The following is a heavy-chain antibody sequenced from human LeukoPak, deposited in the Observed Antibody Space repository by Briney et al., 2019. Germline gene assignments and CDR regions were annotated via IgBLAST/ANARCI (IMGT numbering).Heavy chain of an antibody. CDR2: IYAAET. CDR1: GGSISLYY. Sequence: SETLSLTCTVSGGSISLYYWSWIRQPPGKGLEWIGRIYAAETDFNPSLKSRLTMSIDTSKNQFSLKLRSVTAADTAVYYCARHQGWLQWEYWGQGTLVTVSS. V-gene: IGHV4-4*07. CDR3: ARHQGWLQWEY. J-gene: IGHJ4*02. D-gene: IGHD5-24*01.